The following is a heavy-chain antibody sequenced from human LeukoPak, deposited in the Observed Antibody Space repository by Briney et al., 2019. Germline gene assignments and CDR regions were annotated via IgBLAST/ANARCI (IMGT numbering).Heavy chain of an antibody. Sequence: GGSLRLSCAASGFTVSSNYMSWVRQAPGKGLEWVSRIESDGSRTRYADSVKGRFTISRDNAKNTLYLQMNSLSAEDTAVYYCAKDLSYSSSSGDDAFDIWGQGTMVTVSS. CDR1: GFTVSSNY. CDR2: IESDGSRT. V-gene: IGHV3-74*01. D-gene: IGHD6-6*01. CDR3: AKDLSYSSSSGDDAFDI. J-gene: IGHJ3*02.